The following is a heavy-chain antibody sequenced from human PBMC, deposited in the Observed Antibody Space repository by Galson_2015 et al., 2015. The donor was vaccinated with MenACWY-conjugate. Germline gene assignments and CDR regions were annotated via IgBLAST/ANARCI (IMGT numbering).Heavy chain of an antibody. D-gene: IGHD6-13*01. CDR3: AKKFGSSSWFRGFDS. Sequence: SLRLSCAASGFTFSGYAMTWVRQAPGKGLEWVSVISGTGGTIYYAESVKGRFTISRDNSKNTLFLEMNSLRAEDTAVYYCAKKFGSSSWFRGFDSWGQGTTVTAST. CDR1: GFTFSGYA. CDR2: ISGTGGTI. V-gene: IGHV3-23*01. J-gene: IGHJ4*02.